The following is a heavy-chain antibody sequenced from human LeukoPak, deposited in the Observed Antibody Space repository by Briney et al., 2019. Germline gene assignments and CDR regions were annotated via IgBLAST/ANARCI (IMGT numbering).Heavy chain of an antibody. CDR1: GFTFSSYA. CDR3: ARGPPTPRDYYYGMDV. Sequence: GRPLRLSCAASGFTFSSYAMHWVRQAPGKGLEWVAVISYDGSNKYYADSVKGRFTISRDNSKNTLYLQMNSLRAEDTAVYYCARGPPTPRDYYYGMDVWGKGTTVTVSS. V-gene: IGHV3-30*04. J-gene: IGHJ6*04. CDR2: ISYDGSNK.